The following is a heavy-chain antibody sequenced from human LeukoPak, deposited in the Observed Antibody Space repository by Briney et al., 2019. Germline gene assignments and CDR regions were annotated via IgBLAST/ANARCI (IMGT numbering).Heavy chain of an antibody. CDR3: ARDLSMVGSWDPDYYYYYGMDV. V-gene: IGHV7-4-1*02. CDR1: GYTFTSYA. CDR2: INTNTGNP. Sequence: GASVKVSCKASGYTFTSYAMNWVRQAPGQGLEWMGWINTNTGNPTYAQGFTGRFVFSLDTSVSTAYLQISSLKAGDTAVYYCARDLSMVGSWDPDYYYYYGMDVWGQGTTVTVSS. J-gene: IGHJ6*02. D-gene: IGHD6-13*01.